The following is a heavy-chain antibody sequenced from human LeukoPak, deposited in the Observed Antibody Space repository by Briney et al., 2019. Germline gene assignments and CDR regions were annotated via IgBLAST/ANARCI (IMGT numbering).Heavy chain of an antibody. D-gene: IGHD3-10*01. CDR3: ARFGITVVRGGKYYFDY. J-gene: IGHJ4*02. CDR1: GGSISNYY. V-gene: IGHV4-59*08. CDR2: IYYGGAT. Sequence: PSETLSLTCTVSGGSISNYYWSWIRQPPGKGLEWIGHIYYGGATKYNPSLKSRITISVDTSKNQFSLMLSSVTAADTAVYYCARFGITVVRGGKYYFDYWGQGTLVTASS.